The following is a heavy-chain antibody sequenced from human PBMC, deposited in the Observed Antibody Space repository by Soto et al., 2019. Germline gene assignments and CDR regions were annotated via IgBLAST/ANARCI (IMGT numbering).Heavy chain of an antibody. J-gene: IGHJ4*02. V-gene: IGHV5-51*01. D-gene: IGHD6-13*01. Sequence: PGESLKISCKGSGYSFTSYWIGWVRQMPGKGLEWMGIIYPGYSDTRYSPSFQGQVTISADKSISTAYLQWSSLKASDTAMYYCARQGSSWKRDNDYWGQGTLVTVSS. CDR3: ARQGSSWKRDNDY. CDR1: GYSFTSYW. CDR2: IYPGYSDT.